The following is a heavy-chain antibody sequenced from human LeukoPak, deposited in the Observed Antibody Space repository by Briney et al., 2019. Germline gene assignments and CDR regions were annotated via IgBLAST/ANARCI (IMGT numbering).Heavy chain of an antibody. J-gene: IGHJ5*02. V-gene: IGHV3-30*02. Sequence: PGGSLRLSCAASGFTFSDFGMQWVRQAPGKGREWVAFIRFVGSHHYHVDSVEGRFTISRDNAKNTLYLPMDSLRAEDTAFYYCVRDPSNSGNWFDLWGQGTLVTVSS. D-gene: IGHD4-11*01. CDR2: IRFVGSHH. CDR1: GFTFSDFG. CDR3: VRDPSNSGNWFDL.